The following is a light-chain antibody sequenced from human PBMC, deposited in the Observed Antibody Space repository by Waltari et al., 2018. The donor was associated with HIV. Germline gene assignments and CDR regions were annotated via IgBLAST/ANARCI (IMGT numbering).Light chain of an antibody. Sequence: SDELTQSLSVSVALGQTARITCGGNHIGSKTVNWDQQKPGQAPVLVIYRDSNRPSGIPERFSGSNSGNTATLTISRAQAGDEADYYCQVWDSSTGVVFGGGTKLTVL. CDR2: RDS. J-gene: IGLJ2*01. CDR3: QVWDSSTGVV. CDR1: HIGSKT. V-gene: IGLV3-9*01.